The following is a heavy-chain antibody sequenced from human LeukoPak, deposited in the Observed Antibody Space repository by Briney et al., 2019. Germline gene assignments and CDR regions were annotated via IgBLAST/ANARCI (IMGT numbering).Heavy chain of an antibody. Sequence: SETLSLTCTVSGGSISSSSYYWGWIRQPPGKGLEWIGSIYYSGSTYYNPSLKSRVTISVDTSKNQFSLKLSSVTAADTAVYYCARFRAILWFGELLTEDYWGQGTLVTVSS. V-gene: IGHV4-39*07. J-gene: IGHJ4*02. D-gene: IGHD3-10*01. CDR3: ARFRAILWFGELLTEDY. CDR2: IYYSGST. CDR1: GGSISSSSYY.